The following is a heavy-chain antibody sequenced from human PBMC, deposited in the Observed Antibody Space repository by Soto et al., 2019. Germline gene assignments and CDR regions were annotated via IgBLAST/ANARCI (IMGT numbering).Heavy chain of an antibody. CDR3: ARDREYSSSYYYGMDV. D-gene: IGHD6-6*01. CDR1: GGTFSSYA. CDR2: IIPIFGTA. V-gene: IGHV1-69*06. Sequence: GPPVKVSCKASGGTFSSYAISWVRQAPGQGLEWMGGIIPIFGTANYAQKFQGRVTITADKSTSTAYMELSSLRSEDTAVYYCARDREYSSSYYYGMDVWGQGTTVTVSS. J-gene: IGHJ6*02.